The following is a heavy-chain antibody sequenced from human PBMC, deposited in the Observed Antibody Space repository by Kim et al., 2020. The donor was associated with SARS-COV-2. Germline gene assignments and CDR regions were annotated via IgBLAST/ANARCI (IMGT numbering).Heavy chain of an antibody. D-gene: IGHD6-13*01. CDR2: TYYRSKWYS. CDR1: GDSVSSNSAA. Sequence: SQTLSLTCVISGDSVSSNSAAWNWIRQSPSRGLEWLGRTYYRSKWYSDYAVSVKSRITINPDTSKNQFSLQLNSVTPEDTAVYYCASIERRAAAGGGYDVCGQGTTVTVSS. V-gene: IGHV6-1*01. J-gene: IGHJ6*02. CDR3: ASIERRAAAGGGYDV.